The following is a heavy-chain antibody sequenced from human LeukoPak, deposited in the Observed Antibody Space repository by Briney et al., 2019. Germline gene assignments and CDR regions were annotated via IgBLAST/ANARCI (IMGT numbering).Heavy chain of an antibody. CDR2: IKLDGSEQ. D-gene: IGHD3-3*01. CDR1: GFTFGKYW. J-gene: IGHJ4*02. Sequence: PGGSLRLSCVASGFTFGKYWMSWVRQAPGKGLGWVANIKLDGSEQNYVGAVKGRFTISRDNTKNSLYLQMNSLRVEDTAVFYCARDQYDTWSRRGNFDSWGQGTLVIVSS. V-gene: IGHV3-7*03. CDR3: ARDQYDTWSRRGNFDS.